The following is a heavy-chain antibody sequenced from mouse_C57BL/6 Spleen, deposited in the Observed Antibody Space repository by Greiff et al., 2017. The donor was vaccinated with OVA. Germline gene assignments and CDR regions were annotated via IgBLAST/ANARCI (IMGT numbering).Heavy chain of an antibody. CDR3: ASYYYGSSSYFDY. V-gene: IGHV1-50*01. CDR1: GYTFTSYW. Sequence: QVQLQQPGAELVKPGASVKLSCKASGYTFTSYWMQWVKQRPGQGLEWIGEIDPSDSYTNYNQKFKGKATLTVDTSSSTAYMQLSSLTSEDSAVYYCASYYYGSSSYFDYWGQGTTLTVSS. D-gene: IGHD1-1*01. J-gene: IGHJ2*01. CDR2: IDPSDSYT.